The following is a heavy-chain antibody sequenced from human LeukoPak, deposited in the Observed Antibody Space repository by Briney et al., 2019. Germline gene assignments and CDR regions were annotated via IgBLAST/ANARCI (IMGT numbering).Heavy chain of an antibody. CDR2: MNPSRST. J-gene: IGHJ6*03. CDR3: ARGRQDVTMIVVVMTAVSYYLDV. V-gene: IGHV4-34*01. Sequence: SETLSLTCAVYGGSFSGYYWTWIRQTPEKGLEWIGEMNPSRSTNYNPSLKSRVTISVDTSKNQFSLELSSVTAADTAVYYCARGRQDVTMIVVVMTAVSYYLDVWGKGTTVTVS. CDR1: GGSFSGYY. D-gene: IGHD3-22*01.